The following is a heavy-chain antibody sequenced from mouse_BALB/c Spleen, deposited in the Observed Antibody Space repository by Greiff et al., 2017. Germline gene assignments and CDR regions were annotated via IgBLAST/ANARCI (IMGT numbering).Heavy chain of an antibody. V-gene: IGHV5-17*02. J-gene: IGHJ4*01. Sequence: ESGGGLVQPGGSRKLSCAASGFTFSSFGMHWVRQAPEKGLEWVAYISSGSSTIYYADTVKGRFTISRDNPKNTLFLQMTSLRSEDTAMYYCARSYYGSRHYYAMDYWGQGTSVTVSS. D-gene: IGHD1-1*01. CDR3: ARSYYGSRHYYAMDY. CDR2: ISSGSSTI. CDR1: GFTFSSFG.